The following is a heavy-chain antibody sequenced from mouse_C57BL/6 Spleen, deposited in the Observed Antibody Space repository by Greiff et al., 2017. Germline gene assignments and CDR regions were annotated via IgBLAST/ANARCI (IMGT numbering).Heavy chain of an antibody. Sequence: QVQLKESGPGLVAPSQSLSITCTVSGFSLTSYAISWVRQPPGKGLEWLGVIWTGGGTNYNSALKSRLSISKDNSKSQVVLKMNSLQTDDTARYYCARNLGDYGSSRYWYFDIWGTGTTVTVSS. CDR1: GFSLTSYA. J-gene: IGHJ1*03. D-gene: IGHD1-1*01. CDR2: IWTGGGT. V-gene: IGHV2-9-1*01. CDR3: ARNLGDYGSSRYWYFDI.